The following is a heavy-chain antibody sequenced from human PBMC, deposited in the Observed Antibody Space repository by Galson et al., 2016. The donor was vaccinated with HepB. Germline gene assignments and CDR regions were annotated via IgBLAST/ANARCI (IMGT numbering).Heavy chain of an antibody. CDR2: ISSSSDNK. CDR3: ARDPSGSLDY. D-gene: IGHD1-26*01. J-gene: IGHJ4*02. CDR1: GFTFSSYS. Sequence: SLRLSCAASGFTFSSYSMNWVRQAPGKGLEWVSGISSSSDNKVYAESVKGRFTISRYNAKNSLYLQMNSLRAEDTAVYYCARDPSGSLDYWGQGILVTVSS. V-gene: IGHV3-21*01.